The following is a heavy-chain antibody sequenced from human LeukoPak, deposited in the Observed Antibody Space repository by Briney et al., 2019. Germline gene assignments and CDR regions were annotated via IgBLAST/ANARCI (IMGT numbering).Heavy chain of an antibody. J-gene: IGHJ5*02. V-gene: IGHV1-2*02. CDR2: INPNSGGT. CDR3: AKGRGVAGSKSLTYHWFDP. D-gene: IGHD6-19*01. CDR1: GYAFTGYY. Sequence: ASVKVSCQASGYAFTGYYIHWVRQAPGQGLEWMGWINPNSGGTKYAQKFQGRVTMTRDTSITTAYMGLSRLRSDDTAVYYCAKGRGVAGSKSLTYHWFDPWGQGTLVTVSS.